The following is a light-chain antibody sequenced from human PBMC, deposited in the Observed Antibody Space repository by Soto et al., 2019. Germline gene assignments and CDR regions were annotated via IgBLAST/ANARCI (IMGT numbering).Light chain of an antibody. CDR1: QSVSRN. V-gene: IGKV3-15*01. CDR2: GAS. J-gene: IGKJ3*01. Sequence: EIVMTQSPGTLSVSPGERATLSCRASQSVSRNLAWYQQKPGQAPRLLIYGASIRASAIPARFSGSGSGTEFTLTISSLQSEDFAVYYCQEYADSVFTFGPGTKVDIK. CDR3: QEYADSVFT.